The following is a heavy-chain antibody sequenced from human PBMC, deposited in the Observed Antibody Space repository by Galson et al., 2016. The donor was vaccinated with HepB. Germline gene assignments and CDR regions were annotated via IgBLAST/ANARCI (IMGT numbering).Heavy chain of an antibody. J-gene: IGHJ3*02. CDR3: VRTRVYSADGTDYEAFDI. CDR2: MKQDGSEK. D-gene: IGHD6-13*01. V-gene: IGHV3-7*01. Sequence: SLRLSCAASGFSFRSYWMNWVRQAPGKGLEWVANMKQDGSEKDYVGSVKGRFTISRDNAKNSLFLQMNNLRGEDTAVYYCVRTRVYSADGTDYEAFDIWGQGTMVTVSS. CDR1: GFSFRSYW.